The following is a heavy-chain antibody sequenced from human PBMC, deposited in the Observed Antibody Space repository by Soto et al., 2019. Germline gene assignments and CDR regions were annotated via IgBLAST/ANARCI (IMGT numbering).Heavy chain of an antibody. CDR1: GLTFNSVS. CDR3: AREPYGDSQYFDY. D-gene: IGHD2-21*02. Sequence: QVQLVESGGGMAQAGTSLRLSCTGSGLTFNSVSQHLVRQGPDKGLEWVAVVSSDGKVTYYADSVKGRFTVSRDIYKNSIYLQANILRPEDTAVYYCAREPYGDSQYFDYWGQGTPVTVSS. V-gene: IGHV3-30*04. J-gene: IGHJ4*02. CDR2: VSSDGKVT.